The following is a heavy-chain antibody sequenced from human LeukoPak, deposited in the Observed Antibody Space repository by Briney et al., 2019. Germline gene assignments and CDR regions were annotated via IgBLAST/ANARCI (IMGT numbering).Heavy chain of an antibody. CDR3: ASTYSYGSYYFDY. V-gene: IGHV4-39*01. Sequence: SETLSLTCTVSGGSISSSSYYWGWIRQPPGKGLEWIGSIYYSGSTYYNPSLKSRVTISVDTSKNQFSLKLSSVTAADTVVYYCASTYSYGSYYFDYWGQGTLVTVSS. CDR2: IYYSGST. D-gene: IGHD5-18*01. CDR1: GGSISSSSYY. J-gene: IGHJ4*02.